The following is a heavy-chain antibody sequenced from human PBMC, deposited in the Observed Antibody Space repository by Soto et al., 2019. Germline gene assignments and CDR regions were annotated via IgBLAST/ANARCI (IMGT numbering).Heavy chain of an antibody. D-gene: IGHD6-19*01. J-gene: IGHJ4*02. CDR1: GDSVSSTSTA. V-gene: IGHV6-1*01. CDR3: ARGSYYSGWV. Sequence: QIQLQQSGPGLVQPSQTLSLTCAISGDSVSSTSTAWSWIRQSPSRGLEWLGRTYYRSNWYSDYAVSVKSHITINPDTSKNQFSLQLNSVTPEDTAVYYCARGSYYSGWVWGQGTLVTVSS. CDR2: TYYRSNWYS.